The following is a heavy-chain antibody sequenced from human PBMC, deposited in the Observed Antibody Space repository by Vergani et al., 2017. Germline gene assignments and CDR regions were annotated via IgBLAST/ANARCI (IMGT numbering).Heavy chain of an antibody. CDR2: TRYDGIVE. V-gene: IGHV3-30*02. D-gene: IGHD1-26*01. CDR3: AKDPSLARLGGSFFDY. Sequence: QVQLVESGGGVVQPGGSLRLSCAASGFTFTNYGMHWVRQAPGKGLEWVAFTRYDGIVEYYGDSVRGRFTISRDNSKNTLYLQMNRLRPEDTAVYYCAKDPSLARLGGSFFDYWGQGTLVTVSS. J-gene: IGHJ4*02. CDR1: GFTFTNYG.